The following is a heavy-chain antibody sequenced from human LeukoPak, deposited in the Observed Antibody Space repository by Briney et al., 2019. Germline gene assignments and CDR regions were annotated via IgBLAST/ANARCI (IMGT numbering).Heavy chain of an antibody. CDR1: GGSISSYY. V-gene: IGHV4-59*08. CDR3: ARGSTYYFDY. D-gene: IGHD2/OR15-2a*01. J-gene: IGHJ4*02. CDR2: IFDSGST. Sequence: SETLSLTCTVSGGSISSYYWSWIRQPPGKGLEWIGYIFDSGSTNYNPSLKSRVTISVDTSKNQFSLKLSSVTAADTAVYYCARGSTYYFDYWGQGTLVTVSS.